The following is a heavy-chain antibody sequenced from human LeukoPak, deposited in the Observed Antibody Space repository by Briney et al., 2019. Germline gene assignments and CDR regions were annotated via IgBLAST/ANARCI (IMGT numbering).Heavy chain of an antibody. CDR1: GGSFSDYF. V-gene: IGHV4-34*01. CDR3: ARDVVVVPDAIHYGMDV. Sequence: SETLSLTCAVYGGSFSDYFWGWIRQPPGKGLQWIGEINHSGRTYYNPSLKSRVTISVDTSKNQLSLNLSSVTAADTAVYYCARDVVVVPDAIHYGMDVWGQGTTVTVSS. D-gene: IGHD2-2*01. CDR2: INHSGRT. J-gene: IGHJ6*02.